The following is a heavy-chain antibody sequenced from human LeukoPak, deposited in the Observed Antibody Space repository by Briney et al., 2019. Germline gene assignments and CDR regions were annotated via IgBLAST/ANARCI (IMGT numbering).Heavy chain of an antibody. CDR3: ARDTEQLERPTFYYYYYMDV. CDR1: GGSISSGGYY. J-gene: IGHJ6*03. Sequence: KPSETLSLTCTVSGGSISSGGYYWSWIRQPPGKGLEWIGYIYHSGSTYYNPSLKSRVTMSVDTSKNQFSLKLSSVTAADTAVYYCARDTEQLERPTFYYYYYMDVWGKGTTVTVSS. V-gene: IGHV4-30-2*01. CDR2: IYHSGST. D-gene: IGHD1-1*01.